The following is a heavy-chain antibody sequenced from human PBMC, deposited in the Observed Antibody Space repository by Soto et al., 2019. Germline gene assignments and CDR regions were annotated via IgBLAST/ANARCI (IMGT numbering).Heavy chain of an antibody. D-gene: IGHD6-6*01. CDR2: IKQDGSEK. Sequence: GGSLRLSCAASGFTFSSYWMSWVRQAPGKGLEWVANIKQDGSEKYYVDSVKGRFTISRDNAKNSLYLQMNSLRAEDTAVYYWARSIAARLNWFDPWGQGTLVPVAS. V-gene: IGHV3-7*01. CDR3: ARSIAARLNWFDP. J-gene: IGHJ5*02. CDR1: GFTFSSYW.